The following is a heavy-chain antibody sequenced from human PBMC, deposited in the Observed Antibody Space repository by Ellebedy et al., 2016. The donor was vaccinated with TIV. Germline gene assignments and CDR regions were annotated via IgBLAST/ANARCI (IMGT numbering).Heavy chain of an antibody. Sequence: GESLKISCAASGLTFSSNAMSWVRQAPGKGLEWVAVISHDGSKTYYADSVQGRFTISRDNSNNTLYLQMTSLRTEDTAVYYCAKEKHPRHPRWMGPTYFDYWGQGTLVAVSS. D-gene: IGHD4-23*01. J-gene: IGHJ4*02. CDR1: GLTFSSNA. CDR3: AKEKHPRHPRWMGPTYFDY. V-gene: IGHV3-30*18. CDR2: ISHDGSKT.